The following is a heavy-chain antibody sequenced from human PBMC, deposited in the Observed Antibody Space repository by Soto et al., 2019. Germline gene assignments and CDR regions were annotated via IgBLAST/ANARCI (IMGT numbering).Heavy chain of an antibody. CDR2: VNVNWGS. V-gene: IGHV4-59*08. CDR1: GGSISSYY. CDR3: ARQGFGALHGLVDV. J-gene: IGHJ6*02. D-gene: IGHD3-10*01. Sequence: QVPLQESGPGLVKPSETLSLSCTVSGGSISSYYWSWIRQTPEKGLEWIGYVNVNWGSNYNPSLKSRVAISLDTSKRQFSLKLTSVTATDTGVYYCARQGFGALHGLVDVWAQGTTVTVSS.